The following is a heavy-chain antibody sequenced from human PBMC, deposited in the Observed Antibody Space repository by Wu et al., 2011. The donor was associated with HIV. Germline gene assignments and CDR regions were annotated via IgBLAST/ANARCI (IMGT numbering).Heavy chain of an antibody. D-gene: IGHD1-1*01. CDR2: MNPNSGNT. CDR3: AREMRYRREARGYFDY. CDR1: GGTFNSYG. V-gene: IGHV1-8*02. J-gene: IGHJ4*02. Sequence: QVQLVQSGAEVKKPGSSVKVSCKASGGTFNSYGISWVRQATGQGLEWMGWMNPNSGNTGYAQKFQGRVTMTRNTSISTAYMELTSLRSEDTAVYYCAREMRYRREARGYFDYWGQGTLVTVSS.